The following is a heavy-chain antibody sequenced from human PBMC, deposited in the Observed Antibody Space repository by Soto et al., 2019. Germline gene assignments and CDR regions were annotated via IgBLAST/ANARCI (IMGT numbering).Heavy chain of an antibody. V-gene: IGHV3-30-3*01. J-gene: IGHJ4*02. Sequence: QVQLVESGGGVVQPGRSLRLSCAASGFTFSSYAMHWVRQAPGKGLEWVAVISYDGSNKYYADSVKGRFTISRDNSKNPLYLQMNSLRAEDTAVYYCARDGVTEGYFDYWGQVTLVTVSS. D-gene: IGHD3-3*01. CDR1: GFTFSSYA. CDR2: ISYDGSNK. CDR3: ARDGVTEGYFDY.